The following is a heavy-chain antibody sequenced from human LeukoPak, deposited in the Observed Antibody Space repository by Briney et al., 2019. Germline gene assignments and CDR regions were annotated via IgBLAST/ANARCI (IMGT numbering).Heavy chain of an antibody. CDR3: ARGDYCSSTSCSNWFDP. V-gene: IGHV1-69*05. CDR2: IIPIFGTA. Sequence: ASVKVSCKASGGTFSSYAISWVRQAPGQGLEWMGRIIPIFGTANYAQKFQGRVTITTDESTSTAYMELSSLRSEDTAVYYCARGDYCSSTSCSNWFDPWGQGTLVTVSS. J-gene: IGHJ5*02. D-gene: IGHD2-2*01. CDR1: GGTFSSYA.